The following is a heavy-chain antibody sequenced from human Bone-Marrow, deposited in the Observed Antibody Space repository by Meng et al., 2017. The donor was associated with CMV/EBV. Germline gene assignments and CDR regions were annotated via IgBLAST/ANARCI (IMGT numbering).Heavy chain of an antibody. CDR3: AKGIVVVPAARYFDY. Sequence: GESLKISCAASGFTFSSYSMNWVRQAPGKGLEWVSYISSSSSTIYYADSVKGRFTISRDNAKNSLYLQMYSLRAEDTAVYYCAKGIVVVPAARYFDYWGQGTLVTVSS. CDR1: GFTFSSYS. CDR2: ISSSSSTI. D-gene: IGHD2-2*01. J-gene: IGHJ4*02. V-gene: IGHV3-48*04.